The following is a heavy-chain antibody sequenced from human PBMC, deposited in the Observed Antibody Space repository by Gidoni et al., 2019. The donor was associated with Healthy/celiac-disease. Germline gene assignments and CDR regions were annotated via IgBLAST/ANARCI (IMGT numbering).Heavy chain of an antibody. V-gene: IGHV5-51*01. Sequence: VQLVQSGAAVQKPGASLKISWKGSGYSFTSYWIGWVRQMPGKGLEWMGIIYPGDSDTRYSPSFQGQVTISADKSISTAYLQWSSLKASDTAMYYCARQSGDYAMIIDAFDIWGQGTMVTVSS. CDR1: GYSFTSYW. CDR2: IYPGDSDT. D-gene: IGHD4-17*01. J-gene: IGHJ3*02. CDR3: ARQSGDYAMIIDAFDI.